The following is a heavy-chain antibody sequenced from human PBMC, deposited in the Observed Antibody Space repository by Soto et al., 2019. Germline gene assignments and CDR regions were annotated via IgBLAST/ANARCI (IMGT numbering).Heavy chain of an antibody. CDR1: GFTFSSYS. CDR3: ARGYYDSSGYTDY. CDR2: ISSSSSYI. D-gene: IGHD3-22*01. Sequence: GGSLRLSCAASGFTFSSYSMNWVRQAPGKGLEWVSSISSSSSYIYYADSVKGRFTISRDNAKNSLYLQMNSLRAEDPAVYYCARGYYDSSGYTDYWGQGTLVAVSS. V-gene: IGHV3-21*01. J-gene: IGHJ4*02.